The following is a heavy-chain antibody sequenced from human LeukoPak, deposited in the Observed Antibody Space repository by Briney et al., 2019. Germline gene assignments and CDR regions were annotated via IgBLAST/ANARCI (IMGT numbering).Heavy chain of an antibody. CDR2: INAGNGNT. J-gene: IGHJ4*02. CDR3: ARLNFADCSGGSCPPRLLKGFDY. D-gene: IGHD2-15*01. CDR1: GYTFTSYA. Sequence: ASVKVSCKASGYTFTSYAMHWVRQAPGQRLEWMGWINAGNGNTKYSQKFQGRVTITRDTFASTAYMELSSLRSEDTAVYYCARLNFADCSGGSCPPRLLKGFDYWGQGTLVTVSS. V-gene: IGHV1-3*01.